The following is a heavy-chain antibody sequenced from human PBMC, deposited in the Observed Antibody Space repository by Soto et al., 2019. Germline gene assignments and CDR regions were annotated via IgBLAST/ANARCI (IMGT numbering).Heavy chain of an antibody. J-gene: IGHJ4*02. CDR1: GGSFSGYY. Sequence: PSETLSLTCAVYGGSFSGYYWSWIRLPPGKGLEWIGEINHSGSTNYNPSLKSRVTISVDTSKNQFSLKLSSVTAADTAVYYCARELPAAIPKGRLGCFDYWGQGTVVTVSS. CDR2: INHSGST. V-gene: IGHV4-34*01. D-gene: IGHD2-2*02. CDR3: ARELPAAIPKGRLGCFDY.